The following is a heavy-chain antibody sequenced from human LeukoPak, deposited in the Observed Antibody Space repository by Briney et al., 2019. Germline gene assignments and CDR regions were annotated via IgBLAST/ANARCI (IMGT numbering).Heavy chain of an antibody. CDR3: ARGRMVYAMGFDP. CDR1: GYTFTGYY. Sequence: ASVKVSCEASGYTFTGYYMHWVRQAPGQGLEWMGRINPNSGGTNYAQKFQGRVTMTRDTSISTAYMELSRLRSDDTAVYYCARGRMVYAMGFDPWGQGTLVTVSS. CDR2: INPNSGGT. V-gene: IGHV1-2*06. D-gene: IGHD2-8*01. J-gene: IGHJ5*02.